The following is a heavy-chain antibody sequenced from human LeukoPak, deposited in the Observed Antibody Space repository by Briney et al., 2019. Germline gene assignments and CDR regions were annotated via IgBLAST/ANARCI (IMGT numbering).Heavy chain of an antibody. J-gene: IGHJ4*02. CDR2: ISDDSNYI. CDR3: AKAKAIIAAAGYYFDY. Sequence: GGSLRLSCAASGFAFSSYSMSWVRQAPGKGLEWVSSISDDSNYIYYADSVEGRFTISRDNAKNSLYLQMNSLRAEDAAVYYCAKAKAIIAAAGYYFDYWGQGTLVTVSS. D-gene: IGHD6-13*01. V-gene: IGHV3-21*04. CDR1: GFAFSSYS.